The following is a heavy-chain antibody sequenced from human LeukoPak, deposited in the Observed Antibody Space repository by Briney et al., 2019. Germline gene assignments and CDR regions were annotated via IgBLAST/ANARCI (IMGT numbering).Heavy chain of an antibody. CDR1: GGSISSSY. V-gene: IGHV4-59*12. J-gene: IGHJ4*02. CDR3: ASCPVEYYYDSSGYRFDY. CDR2: IYYSGDT. D-gene: IGHD3-22*01. Sequence: PSETLSLTCTVSGGSISSSYWSWIRQPPGKGLEWIGYIYYSGDTNYNPSLKSRVTMSVDTSKNQFSLKLSSVTAADTAVYYCASCPVEYYYDSSGYRFDYWGQGTLVTVSS.